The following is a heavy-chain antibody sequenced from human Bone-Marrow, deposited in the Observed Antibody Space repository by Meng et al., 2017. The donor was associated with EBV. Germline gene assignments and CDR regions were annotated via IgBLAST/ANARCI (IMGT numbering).Heavy chain of an antibody. J-gene: IGHJ5*02. CDR1: GDIFTNLA. V-gene: IGHV1-69*06. CDR3: ARDGIAVPGGSNWFDP. CDR2: FLPILGAA. Sequence: VQLVQSVAEGKKPGSSVKVSCKASGDIFTNLAFTWVRKVPGKGLEWMGGFLPILGAANYAQKFQGRLTITADKSTTTAFMELRSLRVDDTAVYFCARDGIAVPGGSNWFDPWGQGTLVTVSS. D-gene: IGHD6-19*01.